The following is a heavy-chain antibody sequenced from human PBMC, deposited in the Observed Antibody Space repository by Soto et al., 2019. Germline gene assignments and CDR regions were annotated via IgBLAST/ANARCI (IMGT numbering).Heavy chain of an antibody. D-gene: IGHD2-2*01. CDR1: GYTFTSYA. J-gene: IGHJ6*02. CDR2: INAGNGNT. V-gene: IGHV1-3*01. Sequence: ASVKVSCKASGYTFTSYAMHWVRQAPGQRLEWMGWINAGNGNTKYSQKFQGRVTITRDTSASTAYMELSSLRSEDTAVYYCARGAPNCISTSCYPYYYGMDVWGQGTTVTVSS. CDR3: ARGAPNCISTSCYPYYYGMDV.